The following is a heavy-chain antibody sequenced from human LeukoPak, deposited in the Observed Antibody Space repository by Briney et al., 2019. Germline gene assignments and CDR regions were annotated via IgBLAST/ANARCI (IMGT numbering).Heavy chain of an antibody. CDR1: GGSISSYY. CDR3: ARLPLDCSSTSCYNRRAFDI. Sequence: SETLSLTCTVSGGSISSYYWSWIRQPSGKGLEWIGYIYYSGSTNYNPSLKSRVTISVDTSKNQFSLKLSSVTAADTAVYYCARLPLDCSSTSCYNRRAFDIWGQGTMVTVSS. J-gene: IGHJ3*02. D-gene: IGHD2-2*02. CDR2: IYYSGST. V-gene: IGHV4-59*08.